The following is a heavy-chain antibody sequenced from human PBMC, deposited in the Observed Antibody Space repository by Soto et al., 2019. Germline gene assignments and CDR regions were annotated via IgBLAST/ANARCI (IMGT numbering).Heavy chain of an antibody. V-gene: IGHV1-18*01. J-gene: IGHJ6*02. Sequence: ASVKVSCKASGYTFAHYGIGWVRQAPGQGLEWVGWISAYNGNTHHAPNVQGRVTMTTDTSTSTAYMELRSLISDDTAVYYCARGGQECSSPGCSYIYHGMDVWGQGTTVTVSS. D-gene: IGHD2-2*01. CDR3: ARGGQECSSPGCSYIYHGMDV. CDR1: GYTFAHYG. CDR2: ISAYNGNT.